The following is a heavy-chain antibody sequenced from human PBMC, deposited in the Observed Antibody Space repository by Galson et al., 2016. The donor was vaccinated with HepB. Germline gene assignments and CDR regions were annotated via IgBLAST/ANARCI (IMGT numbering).Heavy chain of an antibody. Sequence: SLRLSCAASGFTFSSYAIHWVRQAPGKGLEWVGLISYDGSNKYYADSVKGRFTISRDTSKNTLYLQMNSLRVEDTAVYFCARGSGTERYDWFDPWGQGTLVTVSS. CDR3: ARGSGTERYDWFDP. J-gene: IGHJ5*02. CDR1: GFTFSSYA. D-gene: IGHD6-13*01. CDR2: ISYDGSNK. V-gene: IGHV3-30-3*01.